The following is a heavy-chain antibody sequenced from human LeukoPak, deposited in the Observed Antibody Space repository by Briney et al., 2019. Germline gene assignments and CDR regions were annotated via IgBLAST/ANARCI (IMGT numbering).Heavy chain of an antibody. Sequence: PGGSLRLSCAASGFTFDDYGMSWVRHAPGKGLEWVSGINWNGGSTEYADSVKGRFTISRGNSKNTLYLQMNSLRAEDTAVYYCAKGHFYGSGSYYNFDWFDPWGQGTLVTVSS. CDR2: INWNGGST. V-gene: IGHV3-20*04. D-gene: IGHD3-10*01. J-gene: IGHJ5*02. CDR1: GFTFDDYG. CDR3: AKGHFYGSGSYYNFDWFDP.